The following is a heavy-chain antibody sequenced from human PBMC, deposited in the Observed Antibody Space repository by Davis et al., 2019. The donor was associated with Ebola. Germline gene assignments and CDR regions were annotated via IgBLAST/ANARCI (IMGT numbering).Heavy chain of an antibody. V-gene: IGHV1-69*13. D-gene: IGHD3-9*01. CDR1: GYRFTSYY. CDR2: IIPIFDTP. J-gene: IGHJ4*02. CDR3: ARDFDGGNYYFDY. Sequence: SVKVSCKASGYRFTSYYMHWVRQAPRQGLEWMGGIIPIFDTPHYAQKFQGRITITADASTSTAYMELSSLRSEDTATYFCARDFDGGNYYFDYWGPGTPVTASS.